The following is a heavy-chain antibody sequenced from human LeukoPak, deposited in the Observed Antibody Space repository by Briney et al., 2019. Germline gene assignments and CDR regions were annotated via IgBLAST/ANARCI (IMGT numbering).Heavy chain of an antibody. Sequence: GGSLRLSCAASGFTFSNYWMHWVRQAPGKGLVWVSSITWNTGNLGYGDSVEGRFTISRDNAKNSLYLQMNSLRAEDTAVYYCARDNGYSGYESPNWFDPWGQGTLVTVSS. CDR3: ARDNGYSGYESPNWFDP. CDR1: GFTFSNYW. CDR2: ITWNTGNL. J-gene: IGHJ5*02. V-gene: IGHV3-74*01. D-gene: IGHD5-12*01.